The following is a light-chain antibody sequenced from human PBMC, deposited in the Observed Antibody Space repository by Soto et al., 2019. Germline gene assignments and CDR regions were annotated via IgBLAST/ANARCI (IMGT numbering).Light chain of an antibody. J-gene: IGKJ1*01. V-gene: IGKV3-15*01. CDR1: QNIYSN. CDR2: RAS. Sequence: IGMTQSPATLSVSPGERVTLSCRASQNIYSNIAWYQQRPGQAPRLLIYRASTRATGVPARFSGSGSGTDFTLTISSLQSEDFTVYSCLQYHSLWAFGQGTKVEIK. CDR3: LQYHSLWA.